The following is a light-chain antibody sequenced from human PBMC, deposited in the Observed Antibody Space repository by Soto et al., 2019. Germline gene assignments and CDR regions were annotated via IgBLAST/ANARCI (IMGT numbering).Light chain of an antibody. CDR1: QGISSR. CDR2: AAS. Sequence: AIRMTQSPSSLSASTGDRVTITCRASQGISSRLAWYQQRPGKAPKLLIYAASTLQSGVPSRFSGSGSGTEFTLTISSLQPEDFATYYCLQHNTYPWTFGQGTKGDIK. CDR3: LQHNTYPWT. J-gene: IGKJ1*01. V-gene: IGKV1-8*01.